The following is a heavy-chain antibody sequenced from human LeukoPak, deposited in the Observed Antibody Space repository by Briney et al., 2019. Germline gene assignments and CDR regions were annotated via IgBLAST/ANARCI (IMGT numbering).Heavy chain of an antibody. Sequence: SVNVSCKSSGGTFSSYAISWVRQAPGQGLEWMGRIIPILGIANYAQKFQGRVTITADKSTSTAYMELSSLRSEDTAVYYCARGIRYFDWLSGYWGQGTLVTVSS. V-gene: IGHV1-69*04. J-gene: IGHJ4*02. D-gene: IGHD3-9*01. CDR2: IIPILGIA. CDR3: ARGIRYFDWLSGY. CDR1: GGTFSSYA.